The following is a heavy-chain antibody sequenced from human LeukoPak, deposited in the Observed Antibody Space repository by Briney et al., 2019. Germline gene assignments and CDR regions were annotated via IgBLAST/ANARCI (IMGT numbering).Heavy chain of an antibody. CDR2: INPSGGST. CDR1: GYTFTSYY. Sequence: ASVKVSCKASGYTFTSYYIHWVRQAPGQGLEWMGIINPSGGSTSYAQKFQGRVTMTRDTSTGTVYMELSSLRSEDTAVYYCARVGAYGDYYYYYGMDVWGQGPTVTVSS. D-gene: IGHD4-17*01. CDR3: ARVGAYGDYYYYYGMDV. V-gene: IGHV1-46*01. J-gene: IGHJ6*02.